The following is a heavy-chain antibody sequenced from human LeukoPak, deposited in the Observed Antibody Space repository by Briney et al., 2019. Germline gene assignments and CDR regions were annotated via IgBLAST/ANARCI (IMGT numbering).Heavy chain of an antibody. CDR1: GYTFTVYY. CDR2: INPNSGGT. D-gene: IGHD3-9*01. Sequence: GASVKVSCKASGYTFTVYYIYWVRQTPGQGLEWMGWINPNSGGTNYAQKFQGRVTMTRDTFISTAYMELSRLRSDDTAVYYCARDLTGAPPGYWGQGTLVTVSS. J-gene: IGHJ4*02. V-gene: IGHV1-2*02. CDR3: ARDLTGAPPGY.